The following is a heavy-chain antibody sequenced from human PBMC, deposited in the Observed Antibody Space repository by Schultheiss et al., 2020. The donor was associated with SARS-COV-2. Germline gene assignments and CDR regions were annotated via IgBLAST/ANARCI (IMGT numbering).Heavy chain of an antibody. CDR3: AAAPMRRYCSGGSCYFPDAFDI. J-gene: IGHJ3*02. CDR2: INPSGGST. V-gene: IGHV1-46*01. D-gene: IGHD2-15*01. CDR1: GYTFTGYY. Sequence: ASVKVSCKASGYTFTGYYMHWVRQAPGQGLEWMGIINPSGGSTSYAQKFQERVTITRDMSTSTAYMELSSLRSEDTAVYYCAAAPMRRYCSGGSCYFPDAFDIWGQGTMVTVSS.